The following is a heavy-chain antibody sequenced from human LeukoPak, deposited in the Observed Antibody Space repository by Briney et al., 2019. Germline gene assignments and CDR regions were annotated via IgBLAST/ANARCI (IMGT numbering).Heavy chain of an antibody. CDR2: IESPRDI. Sequence: GGFLRLSCAASGFDVKSHDIHWVRQPIGKGLEWVSSIESPRDIYYAGSVKGRFTISREDAENSVYLQMNNLRVEDTAIYYCAKVRRSVAYDYWGRGTLVTVSS. CDR1: GFDVKSHD. V-gene: IGHV3-13*01. CDR3: AKVRRSVAYDY. J-gene: IGHJ4*02.